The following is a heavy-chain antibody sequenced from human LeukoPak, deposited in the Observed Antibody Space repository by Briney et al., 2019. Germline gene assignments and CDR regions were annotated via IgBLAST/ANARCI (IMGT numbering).Heavy chain of an antibody. V-gene: IGHV4-30-2*01. J-gene: IGHJ4*02. D-gene: IGHD3-22*01. CDR3: AREPNFYGSSDYYFAGY. Sequence: SQTLSLTCTVSGGSISSGGYYWSWLRQPPGKGLEWIGYIYHSGSTYYNPSLKSRVTISVDRSKNQFSLKLSSVTAADTAVYFCAREPNFYGSSDYYFAGYWGQGTLVTVSS. CDR1: GGSISSGGYY. CDR2: IYHSGST.